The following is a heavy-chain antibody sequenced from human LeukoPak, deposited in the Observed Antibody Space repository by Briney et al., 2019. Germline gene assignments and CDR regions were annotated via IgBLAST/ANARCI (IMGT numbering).Heavy chain of an antibody. Sequence: GGSLRLSCAASGFTFSTYGMNWVRQAPGKGLERVSFISSTSSTIYHADSVKGRFTISRDNDKNSLYLQMNSLRAEDTAVYYCARDIVVVVATDYYFDYWGQGTLVTVSS. V-gene: IGHV3-48*01. D-gene: IGHD2-15*01. CDR1: GFTFSTYG. CDR3: ARDIVVVVATDYYFDY. J-gene: IGHJ4*02. CDR2: ISSTSSTI.